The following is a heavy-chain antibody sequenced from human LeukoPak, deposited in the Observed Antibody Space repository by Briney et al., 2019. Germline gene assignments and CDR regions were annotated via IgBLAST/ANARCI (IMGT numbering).Heavy chain of an antibody. J-gene: IGHJ4*02. Sequence: GGSLRLSCVVSGFTFNNFAMTWVRQTPGKALQWVSSLRGNGATAHHADSVNGRFSISRDNSKNTIYLQMNSLRVEDTALYYCAKDFYDTAGSEPIHPHFFDSWGQGNLVTVSS. CDR1: GFTFNNFA. V-gene: IGHV3-23*01. CDR3: AKDFYDTAGSEPIHPHFFDS. D-gene: IGHD2/OR15-2a*01. CDR2: LRGNGATA.